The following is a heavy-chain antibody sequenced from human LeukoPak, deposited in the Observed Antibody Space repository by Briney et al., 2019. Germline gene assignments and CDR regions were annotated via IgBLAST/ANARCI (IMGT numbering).Heavy chain of an antibody. V-gene: IGHV3-30-3*01. CDR1: GYTFTSYY. J-gene: IGHJ4*02. CDR2: ISYDGSNK. D-gene: IGHD1-1*01. Sequence: KVSCKASGYTFTSYYMHWVRQAPGKGLEWVAVISYDGSNKYYADSVKGRFTISRDNSKNTLYLQMNSLRAEDTAVYYCARILIGELDRWDYWGQGTLVTVSS. CDR3: ARILIGELDRWDY.